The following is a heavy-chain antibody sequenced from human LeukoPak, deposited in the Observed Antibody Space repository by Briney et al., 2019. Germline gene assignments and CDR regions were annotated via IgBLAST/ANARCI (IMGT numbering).Heavy chain of an antibody. V-gene: IGHV4-34*01. CDR1: GGSFSGYY. J-gene: IGHJ6*03. Sequence: SETLSLTCAVYGGSFSGYYWSWIRQPPGKGLEWIGEINHSGSTNYNPSLKSRVTISVDTSKNQFSLKLSSVTAADTAVYYCARGRYCSGGSRYSRYYYYYYMDVWGKGTTVTVSS. CDR3: ARGRYCSGGSRYSRYYYYYYMDV. D-gene: IGHD2-15*01. CDR2: INHSGST.